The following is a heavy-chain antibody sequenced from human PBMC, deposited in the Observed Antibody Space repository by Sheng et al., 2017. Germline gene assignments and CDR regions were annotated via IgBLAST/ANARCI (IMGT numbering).Heavy chain of an antibody. Sequence: QVQLQQWGAGLLKPSETLSLTCAVYGGSFSGYYWSWIRQPPGKGLEWIGEINHSGSTNYNPSLKSRVTISVDTSKNQFSLKLSSVTAADTAVYYCARADPDGVLVVGGSCLPCEVVDPWGQGTLVHV. CDR1: GGSFSGYY. D-gene: IGHD2-15*01. J-gene: IGHJ5*02. CDR3: ARADPDGVLVVGGSCLPCEVVDP. CDR2: INHSGST. V-gene: IGHV4-34*01.